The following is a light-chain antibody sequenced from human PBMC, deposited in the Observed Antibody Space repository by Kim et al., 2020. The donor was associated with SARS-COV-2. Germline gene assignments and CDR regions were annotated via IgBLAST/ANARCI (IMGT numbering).Light chain of an antibody. CDR1: QSITTY. Sequence: EIVLTQSPATLSVSPGERATLSCRASQSITTYLAWYQQKPGQAPRLLIYGASNRATGIPARFSGSGSGTDFTLTISSLEREDFAVYYCHHRSDWPLTFGGGTRVEIK. V-gene: IGKV3-11*01. CDR2: GAS. CDR3: HHRSDWPLT. J-gene: IGKJ4*01.